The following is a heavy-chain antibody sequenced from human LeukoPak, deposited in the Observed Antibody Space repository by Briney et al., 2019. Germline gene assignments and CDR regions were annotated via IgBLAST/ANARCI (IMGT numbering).Heavy chain of an antibody. Sequence: GGSLRLSCAASGFTFSPYWMHWVRQAPGEGLVWVSRIDTDGSTTNYADSVKGRFTISRDNAKNTLYLQMNSLRAEDTAVYYCARDPSMFGGYFDYWGQGPPVTVSS. CDR3: ARDPSMFGGYFDY. CDR1: GFTFSPYW. V-gene: IGHV3-74*01. D-gene: IGHD3-10*02. J-gene: IGHJ4*02. CDR2: IDTDGSTT.